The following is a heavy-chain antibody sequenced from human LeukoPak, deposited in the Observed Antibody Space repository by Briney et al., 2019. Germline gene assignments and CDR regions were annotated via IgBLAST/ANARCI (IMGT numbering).Heavy chain of an antibody. CDR1: GFPLSSYS. Sequence: VGSLRLSWAAPGFPLSSYSINWVRQAPGKGLEGVSYINIDSITVNYADSVKGRFTISRHNAKNSLYLQMNSLRAEDTAVSYCSTAKFDTSGPGTLVTVSS. CDR2: INIDSITV. V-gene: IGHV3-48*01. J-gene: IGHJ4*02. CDR3: STAKFDT.